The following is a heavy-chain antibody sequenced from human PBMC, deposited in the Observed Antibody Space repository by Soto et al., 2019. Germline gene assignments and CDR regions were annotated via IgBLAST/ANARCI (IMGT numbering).Heavy chain of an antibody. J-gene: IGHJ6*02. CDR2: ISPYNSTT. CDR3: ARDGERDTGLNFYYYLHGMDA. D-gene: IGHD1-1*01. V-gene: IGHV1-18*04. Sequence: GASVKVSCKASGYTFTTYGISWVRQAPGQGLEWMGWISPYNSTTKYAEKFQGEMTMTTDTATSTAYMDLRSLRSDDTAVYYCARDGERDTGLNFYYYLHGMDAWGQGTRVTVSS. CDR1: GYTFTTYG.